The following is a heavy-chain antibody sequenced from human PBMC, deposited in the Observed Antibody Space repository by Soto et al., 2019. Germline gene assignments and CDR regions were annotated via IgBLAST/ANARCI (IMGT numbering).Heavy chain of an antibody. Sequence: SETLSLTCNVSCASLAGYYWSWIHQPPGKGLEWIGRIYATGSTDYNPSLKSRLTMSVDMSKKQFSLTLRSVTAADTAMYYCVRDGTKNLRDWFDPWGQGILVTVSS. J-gene: IGHJ5*02. V-gene: IGHV4-4*07. CDR2: IYATGST. D-gene: IGHD1-1*01. CDR3: VRDGTKNLRDWFDP. CDR1: CASLAGYY.